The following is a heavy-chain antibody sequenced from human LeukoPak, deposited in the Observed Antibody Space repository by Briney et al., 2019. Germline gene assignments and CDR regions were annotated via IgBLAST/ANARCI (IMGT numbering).Heavy chain of an antibody. CDR3: ARGGYYGSGDDFRFDP. Sequence: PSETLSLTCTVSGGSISSYYWSWIRQSPGKGLECIGYIHYTGSTNYNPSLKSRVTISVETSKNQFSLKLKSVTAADTAVYYCARGGYYGSGDDFRFDPWGQGTLVTVSS. D-gene: IGHD3-10*01. J-gene: IGHJ5*02. CDR1: GGSISSYY. V-gene: IGHV4-59*01. CDR2: IHYTGST.